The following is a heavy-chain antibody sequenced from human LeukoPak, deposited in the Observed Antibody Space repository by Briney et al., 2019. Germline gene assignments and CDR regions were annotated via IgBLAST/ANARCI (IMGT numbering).Heavy chain of an antibody. CDR2: IYHSGST. D-gene: IGHD6-13*01. Sequence: SETLSLTCTVSGYSISSGYYWGWIRQPPGKGLEWIGSIYHSGSTYYNPSLKSRVTISVDTSKNQFSLKLNSVTAADTAVYYCAGIKAADPYYYYYYMDVWGKGTTVTVSS. CDR1: GYSISSGYY. J-gene: IGHJ6*03. V-gene: IGHV4-38-2*02. CDR3: AGIKAADPYYYYYYMDV.